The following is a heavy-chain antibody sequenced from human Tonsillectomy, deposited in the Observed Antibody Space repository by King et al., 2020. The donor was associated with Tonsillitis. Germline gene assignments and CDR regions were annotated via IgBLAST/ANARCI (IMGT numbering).Heavy chain of an antibody. CDR3: ARGGPWIQLWSGAFDI. J-gene: IGHJ3*02. V-gene: IGHV4-59*01. CDR2: IYYSGST. CDR1: GGSISSYY. Sequence: VQLQESGPGLVKPSETLSLTSTVSGGSISSYYWSWLRQPPGKGLEWIGYIYYSGSTNYNPSLKSRVTISVDTSKNQFSLKLSSVTAADTAVYYCARGGPWIQLWSGAFDIWGQGTMVTVSS. D-gene: IGHD5-18*01.